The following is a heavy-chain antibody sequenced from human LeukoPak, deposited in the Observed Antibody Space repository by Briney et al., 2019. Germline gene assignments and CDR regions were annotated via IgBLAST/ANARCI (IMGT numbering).Heavy chain of an antibody. CDR3: ARRRGGAFDY. V-gene: IGHV4-34*01. Sequence: PSETLSLTCAVYGGSFSGYYWSWIRQPPGKGLEWIGEINHSGSTNYNPSLKSRVTISVDTSKNQFSLKLSSVTAADTAVYYCARRRGGAFDYWGQGTLVTVSS. J-gene: IGHJ4*02. CDR1: GGSFSGYY. CDR2: INHSGST. D-gene: IGHD3-16*01.